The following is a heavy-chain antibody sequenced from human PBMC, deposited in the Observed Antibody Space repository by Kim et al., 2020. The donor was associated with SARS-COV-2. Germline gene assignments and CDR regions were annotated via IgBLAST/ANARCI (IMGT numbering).Heavy chain of an antibody. Sequence: SETLSLTCSVSSDSISSYYCSWIRQLPGKGLELLGYIYYSGSTDYNPSLKTRVTISWDTSRNQFSLALTSGSEADTAVSYCARSEGRASWHQFDYWGPG. V-gene: IGHV4-59*01. CDR1: SDSISSYY. D-gene: IGHD2-2*01. CDR3: ARSEGRASWHQFDY. J-gene: IGHJ4*02. CDR2: IYYSGST.